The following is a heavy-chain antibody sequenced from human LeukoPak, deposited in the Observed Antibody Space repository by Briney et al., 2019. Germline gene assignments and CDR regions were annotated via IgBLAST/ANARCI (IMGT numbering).Heavy chain of an antibody. CDR1: GFTFSGCA. D-gene: IGHD6-13*01. J-gene: IGHJ4*02. CDR3: TRHLDGIAAYDY. Sequence: GGSLRLSCAASGFTFSGCAVHWVRQAPGKGLEWVGRIGSRAFNYATVYAASVEGRFTISRDDSKHTAFLQMNSLKTEDTAVYYCTRHLDGIAAYDYWGQGSLVTVSS. CDR2: IGSRAFNYAT. V-gene: IGHV3-73*01.